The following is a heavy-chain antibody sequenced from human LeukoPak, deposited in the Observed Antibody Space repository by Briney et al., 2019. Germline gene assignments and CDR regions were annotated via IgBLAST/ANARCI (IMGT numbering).Heavy chain of an antibody. CDR1: GFTFSDYW. D-gene: IGHD5-18*01. V-gene: IGHV3-7*05. Sequence: GSLRLSCAASGFTFSDYWMSWVRQAPGKGLEWVANIKQDGSEKYYVDSVKGRFTISRDNAKNSLYLQMNSLRAEDTAVYYCARGPRGYSYAWGYWGQGTLVTVSS. J-gene: IGHJ4*02. CDR2: IKQDGSEK. CDR3: ARGPRGYSYAWGY.